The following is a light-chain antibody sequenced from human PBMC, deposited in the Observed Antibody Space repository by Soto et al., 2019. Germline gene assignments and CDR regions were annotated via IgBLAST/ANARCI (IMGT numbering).Light chain of an antibody. V-gene: IGKV3-15*01. CDR2: GAS. CDR3: QQYNNWLT. J-gene: IGKJ4*01. CDR1: QSVNSN. Sequence: EIVMTQSPATLSVSPGERATLSCRASQSVNSNLAWYQQKPSQAPRLLIYGASTRATGIPTRFSGSGSGTEFTLTISSLQSEDFAVYYCQQYNNWLTFGGGTKVDIK.